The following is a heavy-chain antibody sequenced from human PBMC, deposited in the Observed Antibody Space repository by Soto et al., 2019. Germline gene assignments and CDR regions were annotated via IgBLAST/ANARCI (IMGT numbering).Heavy chain of an antibody. CDR3: ARGLDY. CDR2: IYYSGST. CDR1: GGSISSSSYY. V-gene: IGHV4-39*01. J-gene: IGHJ4*02. D-gene: IGHD4-17*01. Sequence: PSGTLSLTCTVSGGSISSSSYYWGWSRQPPGKGLEWIGSIYYSGSTYYNPSLKSRVTISVDTSKNQFSLKLSPVTAADTAVYYCARGLDYWGQGTLVTVSS.